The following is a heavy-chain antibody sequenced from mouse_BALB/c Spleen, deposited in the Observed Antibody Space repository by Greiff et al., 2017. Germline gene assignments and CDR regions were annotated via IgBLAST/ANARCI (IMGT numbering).Heavy chain of an antibody. CDR1: GYTFTDYE. D-gene: IGHD2-3*01. CDR3: ARGDHDGYGYFDV. J-gene: IGHJ1*01. CDR2: IDPETGGT. V-gene: IGHV1-15*01. Sequence: QVQLKQSGAELVRPGASVTLSCKASGYTFTDYEMHWVKQTPVHGLEWIGAIDPETGGTAYNQKFKGKATLTADKSSSTAYMELRSLTSEDSAVYYCARGDHDGYGYFDVWGAGTTVTVSS.